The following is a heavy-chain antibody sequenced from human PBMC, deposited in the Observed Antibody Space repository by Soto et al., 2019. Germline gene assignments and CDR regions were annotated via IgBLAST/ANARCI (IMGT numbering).Heavy chain of an antibody. CDR3: AREVRGVAFCDF. Sequence: QVLLVQSGAEVKKPGASVTVSCKASGYTFTDYTMHWVRQAPGQSREWMGWMYAGNGNTKYSEKFQGRVTITRDPSASTAYMELSSLTSEDTAVYYCAREVRGVAFCDFWGQGTLVTVSS. D-gene: IGHD3-10*01. V-gene: IGHV1-3*01. CDR1: GYTFTDYT. J-gene: IGHJ4*02. CDR2: MYAGNGNT.